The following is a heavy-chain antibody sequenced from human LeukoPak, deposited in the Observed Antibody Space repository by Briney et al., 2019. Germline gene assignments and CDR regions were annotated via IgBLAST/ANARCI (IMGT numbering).Heavy chain of an antibody. D-gene: IGHD3-10*02. V-gene: IGHV4-39*01. Sequence: SETLSLTCTVSGGSIRSSSYYWGWIRQPPGKGLEWIGCIYYTGSTYYNPSLKSRVTISVDTSKNQLSLKVTSVTAADTAVYYCAELGITMIGGVWGKGTTVTISS. CDR2: IYYTGST. J-gene: IGHJ6*04. CDR3: AELGITMIGGV. CDR1: GGSIRSSSYY.